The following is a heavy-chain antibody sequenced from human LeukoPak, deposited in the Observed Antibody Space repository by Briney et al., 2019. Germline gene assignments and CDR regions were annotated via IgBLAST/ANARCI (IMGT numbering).Heavy chain of an antibody. V-gene: IGHV4-59*01. CDR3: ARAEYSSSFGFDY. CDR2: IYYSGST. J-gene: IGHJ4*02. CDR1: GGSISSYY. Sequence: SETLSLTCTVSGGSISSYYWSWIRQPPGKGLEWIGYIYYSGSTNYNPSLKSRVTISVDTSKNQFSLKLSSVTAADTAVYYCARAEYSSSFGFDYWGQGTLVTVSS. D-gene: IGHD6-13*01.